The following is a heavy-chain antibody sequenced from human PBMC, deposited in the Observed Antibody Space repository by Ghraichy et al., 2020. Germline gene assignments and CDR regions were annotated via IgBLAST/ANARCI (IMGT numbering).Heavy chain of an antibody. CDR2: INPNSGGT. Sequence: ASVKVSCKASGYTFTGYYMHWVRQAPGQGLEWMGWINPNSGGTNYAQKFQGWVTMTRDTSISTAYMELSRLRSDDTAVYYCARGGYCSSTSCPYGGYYYGMDVWGQGTTVTVSS. CDR1: GYTFTGYY. V-gene: IGHV1-2*04. J-gene: IGHJ6*02. D-gene: IGHD2-2*03. CDR3: ARGGYCSSTSCPYGGYYYGMDV.